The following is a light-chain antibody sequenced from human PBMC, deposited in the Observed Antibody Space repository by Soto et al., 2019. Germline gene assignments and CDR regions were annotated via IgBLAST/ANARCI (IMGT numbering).Light chain of an antibody. CDR3: QQYNNWPPIT. Sequence: EILLTQSPATLSLSAREIATLSWRASQGVSSYLAWYQQKPGQAPRLLIYGASTRATGIPARFSGSGSGTDFTLIISSLQSEDFAVYYCQQYNNWPPITFGQGTR. V-gene: IGKV3D-15*01. J-gene: IGKJ5*01. CDR1: QGVSSY. CDR2: GAS.